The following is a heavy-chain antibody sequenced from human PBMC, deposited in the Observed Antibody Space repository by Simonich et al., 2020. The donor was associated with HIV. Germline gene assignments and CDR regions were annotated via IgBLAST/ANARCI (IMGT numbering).Heavy chain of an antibody. J-gene: IGHJ6*02. D-gene: IGHD6-13*01. CDR2: INHSGNT. V-gene: IGHV4-34*01. Sequence: QVQLQQWGAGLLKPSETLSLTCAVYGGSFSGYYWSWIRQPPRKGLEWIGEINHSGNTNNNPPLKSPVTKSVETSKNQFSLKLSSVTAADTAVYYCARRTWEAAGTKYYYGMDVWGQGTTVTVSS. CDR1: GGSFSGYY. CDR3: ARRTWEAAGTKYYYGMDV.